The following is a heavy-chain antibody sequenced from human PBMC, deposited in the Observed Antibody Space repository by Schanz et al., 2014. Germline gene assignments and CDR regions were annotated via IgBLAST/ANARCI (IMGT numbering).Heavy chain of an antibody. CDR1: GFTFSSYA. J-gene: IGHJ1*01. Sequence: EVQLLESGGGLVQPGGSLRLSCAASGFTFSSYAMSWVRQAPGKGLEWVSGISGSGGSTYYADSAKGRFTISRDNAKNSVSLQMRRLRVEDTAVYYCASGVHVSSLQKGLQFWGRGTLVIVSS. D-gene: IGHD3-10*01. CDR2: ISGSGGST. CDR3: ASGVHVSSLQKGLQF. V-gene: IGHV3-23*01.